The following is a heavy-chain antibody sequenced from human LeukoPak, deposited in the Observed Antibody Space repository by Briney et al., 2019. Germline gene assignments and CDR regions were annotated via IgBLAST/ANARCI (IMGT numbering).Heavy chain of an antibody. CDR1: GDSIIGYY. CDR2: IYYTGNT. J-gene: IGHJ3*02. Sequence: SETLSLTCSVSGDSIIGYYWGWIRQPPGKGLEWIGNIYYTGNTYYDSSLKSRVTISLDTSKNQFSLKVISMTAADTAAYYCTKSDGYGLIRICGRGTMVTVSS. D-gene: IGHD3-10*01. V-gene: IGHV4-39*07. CDR3: TKSDGYGLIRI.